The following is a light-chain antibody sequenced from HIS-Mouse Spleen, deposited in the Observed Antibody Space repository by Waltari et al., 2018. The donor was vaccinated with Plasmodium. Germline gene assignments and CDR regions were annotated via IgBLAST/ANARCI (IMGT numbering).Light chain of an antibody. CDR1: NIGSKS. V-gene: IGLV3-21*02. CDR3: QVWDSSSDHWV. CDR2: DDS. Sequence: SYVLTQPPSVSVAPGQTARITCGGNNIGSKSVHWYQQKPGQAPVLVVYDDSDRPSGFPDGFSGSNSGNTATLTISRVEAGDEADYYCQVWDSSSDHWVFGGGTKLTVL. J-gene: IGLJ3*02.